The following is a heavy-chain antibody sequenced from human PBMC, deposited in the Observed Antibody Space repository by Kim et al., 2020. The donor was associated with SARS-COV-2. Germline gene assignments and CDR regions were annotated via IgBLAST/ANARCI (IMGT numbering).Heavy chain of an antibody. CDR3: ARTVAGRIDAFDI. Sequence: GGSLRLSCAASGFTFGRLTFGSFWMSWVRQAPGKGLEWVANIKQDGSREYYVDSMKGRFTISRDNAQNSLYLHATSLRVEDTAVYYCARTVAGRIDAFDIWGQGTMVTVSS. CDR2: IKQDGSRE. CDR1: GFTFGRLTFGSFW. J-gene: IGHJ3*02. D-gene: IGHD6-19*01. V-gene: IGHV3-7*03.